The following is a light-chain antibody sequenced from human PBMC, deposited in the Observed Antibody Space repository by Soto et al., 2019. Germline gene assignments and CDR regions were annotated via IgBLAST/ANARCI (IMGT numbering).Light chain of an antibody. CDR2: GAS. J-gene: IGKJ4*01. V-gene: IGKV3-20*01. Sequence: EIGVTQSPGTLSLSPGERATLSCRASQSVSSSYLAWYQQKPGQAPRLLIYGASSRATGISDRFSGSGSGTDFTLTISRLEPEDVAVYYCQQYGSSPPRTFGGGT. CDR1: QSVSSSY. CDR3: QQYGSSPPRT.